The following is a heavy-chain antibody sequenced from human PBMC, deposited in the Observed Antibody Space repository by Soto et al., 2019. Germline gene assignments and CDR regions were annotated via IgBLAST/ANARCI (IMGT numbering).Heavy chain of an antibody. J-gene: IGHJ6*02. V-gene: IGHV3-43*01. Sequence: ELQLVESGGVVVQPGGSLRLSCAASGFTFADYTMHWVRQAPGKGLEWVSLISRDGGSTFYADSVKGRFTISRDNSKNSLYLQMNRLRTEDTALYYSAKDITSGWSEGGVYYYYYGMDVCGRGTTLTVSS. CDR1: GFTFADYT. D-gene: IGHD6-19*01. CDR2: ISRDGGST. CDR3: AKDITSGWSEGGVYYYYYGMDV.